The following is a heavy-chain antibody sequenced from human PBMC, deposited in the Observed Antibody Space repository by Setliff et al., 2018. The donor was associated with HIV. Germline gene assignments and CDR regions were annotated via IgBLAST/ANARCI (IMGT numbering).Heavy chain of an antibody. J-gene: IGHJ4*02. Sequence: ASVKVSCKASGYTFTGYYMHWVRQAPGQGLEWMGRINPNSGGTNYAQKFQGRVTMTRDTSISTAYMELSRLRSDDTAVYYCARDRSSYGWGVYYWGQGTLVTVSS. D-gene: IGHD2-8*01. CDR2: INPNSGGT. V-gene: IGHV1-2*06. CDR3: ARDRSSYGWGVYY. CDR1: GYTFTGYY.